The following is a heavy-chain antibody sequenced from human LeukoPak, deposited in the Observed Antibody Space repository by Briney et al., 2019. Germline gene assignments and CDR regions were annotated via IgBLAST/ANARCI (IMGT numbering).Heavy chain of an antibody. V-gene: IGHV1-69*04. CDR2: IIPILGIA. J-gene: IGHJ4*02. Sequence: SVKVSCKASGGTFSSYAISWVRQAPGQGLEWMGRIIPILGIANYAQKFQGRVTITANKFTSTACMELSSLRSEDTAVYYCARGWVEWELATGEDFDYWGQGTLVTVSS. CDR1: GGTFSSYA. CDR3: ARGWVEWELATGEDFDY. D-gene: IGHD1-26*01.